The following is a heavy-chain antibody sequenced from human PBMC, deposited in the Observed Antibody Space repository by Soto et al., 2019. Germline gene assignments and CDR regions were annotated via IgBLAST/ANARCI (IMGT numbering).Heavy chain of an antibody. Sequence: QVQLVESGGGVVQPGRSLRLSCAASGFTFSTHVMHWVRQAPGKGLEWVAVIGYDGSKIYYAYSVKGRFTISRDNSKSTLYLQMNSLRAEDTAVYYCARDPYSNYVYYFDYWGQGTLVTVSS. V-gene: IGHV3-33*01. CDR1: GFTFSTHV. CDR2: IGYDGSKI. D-gene: IGHD4-4*01. CDR3: ARDPYSNYVYYFDY. J-gene: IGHJ4*02.